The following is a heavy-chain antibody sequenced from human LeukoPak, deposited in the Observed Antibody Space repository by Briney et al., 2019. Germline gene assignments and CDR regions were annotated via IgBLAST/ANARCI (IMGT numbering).Heavy chain of an antibody. CDR1: GASISSHY. Sequence: PSETLSLTCTVSGASISSHYWSWIRQPPGKGLEWIGYIFDSGSTNYSPSLKSRVAISMDTSKNQFSLKLSSATAADTAVYYCARSLDYLNYWDYWGQGTLVTVSS. V-gene: IGHV4-59*11. CDR3: ARSLDYLNYWDY. CDR2: IFDSGST. D-gene: IGHD2/OR15-2a*01. J-gene: IGHJ4*02.